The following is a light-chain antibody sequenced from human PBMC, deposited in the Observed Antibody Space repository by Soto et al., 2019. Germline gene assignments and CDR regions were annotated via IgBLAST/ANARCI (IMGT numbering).Light chain of an antibody. CDR1: QSINYW. CDR3: QQYQSYPLT. V-gene: IGKV1-5*03. CDR2: KAS. J-gene: IGKJ4*01. Sequence: DIQMTQSPSTLSASVGDRVTITCRASQSINYWLVWYQLKPGKAPKLLIYKASSLESGVPSRFSGSGSGTEFTLTISSLQPGDFATYYCQQYQSYPLTFGGGTKVEIK.